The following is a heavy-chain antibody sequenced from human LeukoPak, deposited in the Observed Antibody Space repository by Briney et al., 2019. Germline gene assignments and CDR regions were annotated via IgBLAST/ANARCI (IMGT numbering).Heavy chain of an antibody. CDR1: GFTFSSYW. Sequence: GGSLRLSCAASGFTFSSYWMSWVRQAPGKGLEWVANIKQDGNEKYYVDSVKGRFTFSRDNAQNSLYLQMSSLRAEDTAVYYCARFGSGYYSSWYDYWGQGTLVTVSS. J-gene: IGHJ4*02. CDR3: ARFGSGYYSSWYDY. CDR2: IKQDGNEK. D-gene: IGHD3-3*01. V-gene: IGHV3-7*01.